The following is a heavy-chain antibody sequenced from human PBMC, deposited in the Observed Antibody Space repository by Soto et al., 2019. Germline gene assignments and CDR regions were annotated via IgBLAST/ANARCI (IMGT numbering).Heavy chain of an antibody. Sequence: QVQLVESGGGVVQPGASLRLACEASGFVFSRFGMHWVRQAPGKGLEWVAVIWYDGNNKYYGDSVKGRFTISRDNFKNTGYLRMSRLGVDDTAVYYCVRADVTAAAGPYYHYALEVWGQGTRVTVSS. J-gene: IGHJ6*02. CDR1: GFVFSRFG. V-gene: IGHV3-33*08. D-gene: IGHD6-13*01. CDR2: IWYDGNNK. CDR3: VRADVTAAAGPYYHYALEV.